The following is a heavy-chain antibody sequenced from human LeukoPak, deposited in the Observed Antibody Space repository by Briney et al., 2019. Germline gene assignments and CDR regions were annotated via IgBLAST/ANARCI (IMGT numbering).Heavy chain of an antibody. V-gene: IGHV4-34*01. Sequence: PSETLSLTCAVYGGSFSGYYWSWIRQPPGKGLEWIGEINHSGSTNYNPSLKSRVTISVDTSKNQFSLKLSSVTAVDTAVYYCARRGMYSSSLWGQGTLVTVPS. CDR2: INHSGST. J-gene: IGHJ4*02. CDR1: GGSFSGYY. D-gene: IGHD6-13*01. CDR3: ARRGMYSSSL.